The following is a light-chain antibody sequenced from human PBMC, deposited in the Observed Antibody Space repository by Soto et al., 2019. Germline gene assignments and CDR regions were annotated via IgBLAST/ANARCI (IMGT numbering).Light chain of an antibody. CDR3: QHRSSWPAT. CDR2: DAS. V-gene: IGKV3-11*01. Sequence: EIVLTQSPATLSLSPGERATLSCRASQSVSSYLAWYQQKPGQAPRLLIYDASNRATGIPARFSGSGSGTDFTLTISSLEPEDFAVYYCQHRSSWPATFGQGTMLEIK. J-gene: IGKJ1*01. CDR1: QSVSSY.